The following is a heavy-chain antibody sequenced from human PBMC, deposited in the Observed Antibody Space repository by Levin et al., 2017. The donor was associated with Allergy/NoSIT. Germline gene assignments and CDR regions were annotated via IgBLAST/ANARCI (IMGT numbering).Heavy chain of an antibody. Sequence: GGSLRLSCPASGFTFSSYAISWVRQAPGKGLEWVSAITASGGSTYYADSVKGRFTISRDNSKNTLYLQMNSLRAEDTAVYYCAKDQVPYDYARDFDYWGQGTLVTVSS. CDR1: GFTFSSYA. V-gene: IGHV3-23*01. CDR3: AKDQVPYDYARDFDY. J-gene: IGHJ4*02. CDR2: ITASGGST. D-gene: IGHD5-12*01.